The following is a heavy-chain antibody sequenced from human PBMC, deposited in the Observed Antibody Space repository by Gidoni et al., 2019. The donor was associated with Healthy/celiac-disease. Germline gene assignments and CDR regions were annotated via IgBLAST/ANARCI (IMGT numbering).Heavy chain of an antibody. J-gene: IGHJ4*02. V-gene: IGHV3-48*04. CDR2: ISSSRSTI. D-gene: IGHD3-10*01. Sequence: EVQLVESGGGLVQPGGSLRLSCAASGFTFSSYSRNWVRQAPGKGLEWVSYISSSRSTIYYADSVKGRFTISRDNAKNSLYLQMNSLRAEDTAVYYCARAKEVRGVTFDYWGQGTLVTVSS. CDR1: GFTFSSYS. CDR3: ARAKEVRGVTFDY.